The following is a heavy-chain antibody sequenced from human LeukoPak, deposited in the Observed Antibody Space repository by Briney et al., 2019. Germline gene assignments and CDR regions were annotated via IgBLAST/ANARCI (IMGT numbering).Heavy chain of an antibody. J-gene: IGHJ4*02. CDR3: ARRCGAHCGGPSN. CDR2: INAGDNT. CDR1: GRTFASYA. D-gene: IGHD2-21*02. Sequence: PAGSLRLTCAASGRTFASYARSWFRQAPGKGLEWVSAINAGDNTFYADSVKGRFTISRDNSKNTLYLQMNGLRAEDTAVYYCARRCGAHCGGPSNWGQGTLVTVSS. V-gene: IGHV3-23*01.